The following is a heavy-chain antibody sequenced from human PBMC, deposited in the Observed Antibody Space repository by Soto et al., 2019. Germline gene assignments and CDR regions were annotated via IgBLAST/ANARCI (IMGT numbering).Heavy chain of an antibody. CDR3: AKKFEQDYGDLDY. J-gene: IGHJ4*02. CDR2: ISYDGSNK. Sequence: GGGRGVARAASGVIFSRYGTHWVRQGPGKGLEWVAVISYDGSNKYYADSVKGRFTISRDNSKNTLYLQMNSLRAGDTAVYYCAKKFEQDYGDLDYWGQGTLVTVS. D-gene: IGHD4-17*01. CDR1: GVIFSRYG. V-gene: IGHV3-30*18.